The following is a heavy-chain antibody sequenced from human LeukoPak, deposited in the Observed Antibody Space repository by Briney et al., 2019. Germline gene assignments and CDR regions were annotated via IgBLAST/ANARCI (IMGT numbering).Heavy chain of an antibody. CDR2: IYYSGTI. CDR3: ASPGTSPIDGFGI. D-gene: IGHD1-1*01. J-gene: IGHJ3*02. Sequence: PSETLSLTCTVSGGSISSYYWSWIRQPPGKGLEWIGFIYYSGTINYNPSLKSRVTISVDTSKNQFSLKLSSVTAADTAVYYCASPGTSPIDGFGIWGQGTMVTASS. V-gene: IGHV4-59*01. CDR1: GGSISSYY.